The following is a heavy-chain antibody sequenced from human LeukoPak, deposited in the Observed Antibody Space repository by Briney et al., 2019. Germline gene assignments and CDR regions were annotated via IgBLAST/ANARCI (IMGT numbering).Heavy chain of an antibody. CDR3: ARKLYYYDSGGSAGYAGWFDP. CDR2: INQDGSEK. J-gene: IGHJ5*02. D-gene: IGHD3-22*01. Sequence: GGSLRLSCAVSRFTFSNYWMSCVRRAPGKGLEWVANINQDGSEKYYVDSVKGRFSISRDNAKNSLYLQMNSLRAEDTAVYYCARKLYYYDSGGSAGYAGWFDPWGQGTLVTVSS. CDR1: RFTFSNYW. V-gene: IGHV3-7*05.